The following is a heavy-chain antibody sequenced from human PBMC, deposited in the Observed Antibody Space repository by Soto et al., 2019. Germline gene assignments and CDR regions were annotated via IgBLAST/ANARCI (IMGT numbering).Heavy chain of an antibody. CDR2: ISGSGSST. V-gene: IGHV3-23*01. J-gene: IGHJ4*02. D-gene: IGHD6-19*01. CDR3: AKDLASGRYYFDY. Sequence: GGSLRLSCATSGFTFSSNAMSWVRQAPGKGLEWVSAISGSGSSTYYADSVKGRFTISRDNSKNTLYLQMNSLRAEDTAVYYCAKDLASGRYYFDYCGQGTLVTXSS. CDR1: GFTFSSNA.